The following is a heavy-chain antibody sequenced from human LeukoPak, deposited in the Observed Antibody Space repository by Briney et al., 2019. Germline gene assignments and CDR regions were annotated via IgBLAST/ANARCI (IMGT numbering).Heavy chain of an antibody. V-gene: IGHV4-4*07. Sequence: SETLSLTCTASGGSISTYYWSWIRRPAGKGLEWIGRTSGSTTYNPSLESRVTMSVDTSKNQFSLKLTSVTAADTAMYYCARTNYFDNWGQGILVTVSS. CDR3: ARTNYFDN. J-gene: IGHJ4*02. CDR2: TSGST. CDR1: GGSISTYY.